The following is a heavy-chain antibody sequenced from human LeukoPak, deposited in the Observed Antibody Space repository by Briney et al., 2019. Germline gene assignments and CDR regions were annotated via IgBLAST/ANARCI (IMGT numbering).Heavy chain of an antibody. Sequence: GGSLRLSCAASGFTFSNYWMHWVRHAPGKGLVWVSRINTDGSDTTYADSVKGRFTISRDNAKNTLYLQTIRLIAEDTAVYYCPSSGYGEYLQRCGQGTLWSASPQ. D-gene: IGHD5-18*01. CDR2: INTDGSDT. CDR3: PSSGYGEYLQR. CDR1: GFTFSNYW. J-gene: IGHJ1*01. V-gene: IGHV3-74*01.